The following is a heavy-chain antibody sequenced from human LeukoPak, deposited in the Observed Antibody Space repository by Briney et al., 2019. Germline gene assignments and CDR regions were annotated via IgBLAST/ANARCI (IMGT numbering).Heavy chain of an antibody. V-gene: IGHV1-18*01. CDR3: ARVRNYDITLRYSYGMDV. CDR1: GYTFTSYG. Sequence: ASVKVSCKASGYTFTSYGISWVRQAPGQGLEWMGWISAYNGNTNYAQKLQGRVTMITDTSTSTAYMELRSLRSDDTAVYYCARVRNYDITLRYSYGMDVWGQGTTVTVSS. CDR2: ISAYNGNT. J-gene: IGHJ6*02. D-gene: IGHD3-9*01.